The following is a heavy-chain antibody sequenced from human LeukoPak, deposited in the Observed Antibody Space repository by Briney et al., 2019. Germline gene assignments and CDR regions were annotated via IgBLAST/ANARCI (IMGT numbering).Heavy chain of an antibody. J-gene: IGHJ5*02. Sequence: SETLSLTCTVSGGSISSYYWSWIRQPPGKGLEWIGYIYYSGSTYYNPSLKSRVTISVDTSKNQFSLKLSSVTAADTAVYYCARARAYYDSSVDWFDPWGQGTLVTVSS. D-gene: IGHD3-22*01. CDR2: IYYSGST. V-gene: IGHV4-59*12. CDR1: GGSISSYY. CDR3: ARARAYYDSSVDWFDP.